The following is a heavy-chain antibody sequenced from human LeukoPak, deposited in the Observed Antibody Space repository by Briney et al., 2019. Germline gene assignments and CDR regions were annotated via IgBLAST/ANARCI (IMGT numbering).Heavy chain of an antibody. D-gene: IGHD2-15*01. CDR3: ATDPPNYCSGGSCAYYYGMDV. CDR2: FDPEDGET. CDR1: GYTLTELS. Sequence: ASVKVSCKVSGYTLTELSMHWVRQAPGKGLEWTGGFDPEDGETIYAQKFQGRVTMTEHTSTDTAYMELSSLRSEDTAVYYCATDPPNYCSGGSCAYYYGMDVWGQGTTVTVSS. J-gene: IGHJ6*02. V-gene: IGHV1-24*01.